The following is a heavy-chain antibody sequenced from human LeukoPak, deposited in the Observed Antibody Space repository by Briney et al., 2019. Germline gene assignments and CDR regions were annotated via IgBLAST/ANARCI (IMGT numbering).Heavy chain of an antibody. CDR3: ARDRGPSGYFDY. CDR2: INPNSGGT. V-gene: IGHV1-2*02. Sequence: ASVKVSCKASGYTFTGYYMHWVRQAPGQGLEWTGWINPNSGGTNYAQKFQGRVTMTRDTSISTAYMELSRLRSDDTAVYYCARDRGPSGYFDYWGQGTLVTVSS. J-gene: IGHJ4*02. CDR1: GYTFTGYY. D-gene: IGHD3/OR15-3a*01.